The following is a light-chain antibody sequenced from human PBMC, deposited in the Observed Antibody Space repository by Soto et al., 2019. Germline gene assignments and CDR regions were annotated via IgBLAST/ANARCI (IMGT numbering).Light chain of an antibody. CDR2: GAS. V-gene: IGKV3-20*01. CDR1: QSVSSSY. CDR3: RQYGSSPWT. J-gene: IGKJ1*01. Sequence: EIVLTQSPGTLSLSPGERATLSCRASQSVSSSYLAWYQQKPGQAPRLLIYGASSRATGIPDRFSGSGSGTDFTLTISSLEPEDFAVYYCRQYGSSPWTFGQGTKVDFK.